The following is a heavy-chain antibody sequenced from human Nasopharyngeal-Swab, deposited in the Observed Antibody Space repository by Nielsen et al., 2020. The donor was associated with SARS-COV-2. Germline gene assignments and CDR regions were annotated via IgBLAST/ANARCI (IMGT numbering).Heavy chain of an antibody. Sequence: GASLKISCAASGFTFSNYWMSWVRQAPGKGLEWVANIKEDGRAKYYVDSVKGRFTISRDNAEKSLYLEMNSLRAEDTAVYYCARVSRALSGDYWGQGTLVTVSS. CDR2: IKEDGRAK. CDR1: GFTFSNYW. CDR3: ARVSRALSGDY. D-gene: IGHD1-26*01. J-gene: IGHJ4*02. V-gene: IGHV3-7*01.